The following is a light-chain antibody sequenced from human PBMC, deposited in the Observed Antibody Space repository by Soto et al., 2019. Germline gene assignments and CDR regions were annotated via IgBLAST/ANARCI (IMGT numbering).Light chain of an antibody. CDR2: DVS. V-gene: IGLV2-14*03. CDR3: SSYTTNDTPV. Sequence: QSALTQPASVSGSPEQSVTISCAGTRSDVGGYNYVSWYQHYPGRAPKLLIYDVSNRPSGVSSRFSGSKSGNTASLTISGLQAEDEADYYCSSYTTNDTPVFGGGTKVTVL. J-gene: IGLJ2*01. CDR1: RSDVGGYNY.